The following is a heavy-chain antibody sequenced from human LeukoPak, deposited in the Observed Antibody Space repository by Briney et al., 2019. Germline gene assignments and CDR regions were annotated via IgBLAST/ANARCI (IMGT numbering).Heavy chain of an antibody. D-gene: IGHD5-12*01. CDR1: GGSISSYY. Sequence: SETLSLTCTVPGGSISSYYWSWIRQPPGKGLEWIGYIYYSGITNYNPSLKSRVTISIDTSKNQFSLKLSSMTAADTAVYYCARSRRGYEYYFDYWGQGTLVTVSS. CDR3: ARSRRGYEYYFDY. V-gene: IGHV4-59*01. J-gene: IGHJ4*02. CDR2: IYYSGIT.